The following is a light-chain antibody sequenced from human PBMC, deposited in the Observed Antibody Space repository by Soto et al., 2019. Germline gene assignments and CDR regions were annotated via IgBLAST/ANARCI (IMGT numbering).Light chain of an antibody. V-gene: IGLV1-44*01. Sequence: QSVLTQATSVSGTPGQRVTITCSGSSSNIGRNSVNWYQHLPGTAPKLLTHGNNHRPSGVPDRFSGSKSGTSASLAISGLQPEDEADYCGAAWDDSLNEYVFGDGTKLTVL. CDR3: AAWDDSLNEYV. CDR1: SSNIGRNS. J-gene: IGLJ1*01. CDR2: GNN.